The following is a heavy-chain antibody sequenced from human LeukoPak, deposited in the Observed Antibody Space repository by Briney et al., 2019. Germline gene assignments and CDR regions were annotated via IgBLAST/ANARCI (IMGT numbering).Heavy chain of an antibody. D-gene: IGHD3-10*01. CDR1: GYTFTSYY. CDR3: ARDGGGRSFGELSVY. CDR2: INPSGGST. V-gene: IGHV1-46*01. J-gene: IGHJ4*02. Sequence: ASVKVSCKASGYTFTSYYMHWVRQAPGQGLEWMGIINPSGGSTSYAQKFQGRVTMTRDTSTSTVYMELSSLRSEDTAVHYCARDGGGRSFGELSVYWGQGTLVTVSS.